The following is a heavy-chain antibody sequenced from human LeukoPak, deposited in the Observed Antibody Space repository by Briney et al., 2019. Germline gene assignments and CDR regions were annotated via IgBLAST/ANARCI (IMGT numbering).Heavy chain of an antibody. CDR3: ASTADTAMAAPYYYYGMDV. CDR2: ISSSGSTI. CDR1: GVTFSSYE. Sequence: GGSLRLSCAASGVTFSSYEMNWVRQAPGKGLEWVAYISSSGSTIYYADSVKGRFTISRDNAKNSLYLQMNSLRAEDTAVYYCASTADTAMAAPYYYYGMDVWGQGTTVTVSS. V-gene: IGHV3-48*03. D-gene: IGHD5-18*01. J-gene: IGHJ6*02.